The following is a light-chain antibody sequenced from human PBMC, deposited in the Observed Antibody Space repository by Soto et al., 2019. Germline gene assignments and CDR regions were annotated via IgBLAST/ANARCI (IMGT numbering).Light chain of an antibody. J-gene: IGKJ2*01. Sequence: EIVMTQSPATLSVSPGERATLSCRASQSVSSNFAWYPQKPGQAPRLLIYGASTRATGIPARFSGSVSGTEFTLTISSRQSEEFAVYYCQQYNNWPPYTFGQGTKLEIK. CDR1: QSVSSN. CDR3: QQYNNWPPYT. CDR2: GAS. V-gene: IGKV3-15*01.